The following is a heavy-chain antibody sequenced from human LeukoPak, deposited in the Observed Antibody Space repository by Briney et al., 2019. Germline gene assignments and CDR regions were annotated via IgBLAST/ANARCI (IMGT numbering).Heavy chain of an antibody. Sequence: GGSLRLSCTASGFTFSSYAMNWVRQAPGKGLEWVPGIGAGGTFTYYADSVKGRFTISRDNSKNTLYLQMNSLRAEDTAVYYCAKYYSAGVAVVLWGAFDIWGQGTMVTVSS. CDR2: IGAGGTFT. D-gene: IGHD6-19*01. CDR1: GFTFSSYA. CDR3: AKYYSAGVAVVLWGAFDI. V-gene: IGHV3-23*01. J-gene: IGHJ3*02.